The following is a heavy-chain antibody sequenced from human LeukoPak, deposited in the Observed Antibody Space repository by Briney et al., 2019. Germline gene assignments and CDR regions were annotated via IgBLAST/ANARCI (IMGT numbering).Heavy chain of an antibody. J-gene: IGHJ4*02. CDR3: ARGYSGYDWVLGY. CDR2: INPSGGST. CDR1: GYTFTSYY. Sequence: ASVKVSCKASGYTFTSYYMHWVRQAPGQGLEWMGIINPSGGSTSYAQKFQGRVTMTRDTSITTAYMELSRLTSDDTAVYYCARGYSGYDWVLGYWGQGTLVTVSS. D-gene: IGHD5-12*01. V-gene: IGHV1-46*01.